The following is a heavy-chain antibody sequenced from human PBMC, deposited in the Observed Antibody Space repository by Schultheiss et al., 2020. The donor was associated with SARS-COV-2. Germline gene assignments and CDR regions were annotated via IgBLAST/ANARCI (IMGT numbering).Heavy chain of an antibody. V-gene: IGHV4-34*01. CDR2: INHSGST. CDR3: ARAPIGYYYYGMDV. J-gene: IGHJ6*02. Sequence: SETLSLTCAVYGGSFSGYYWSWIRQPPGKGLEWIGEINHSGSTNYNPSLKSRVTISVDTSKNQFSLKLSSVTAADTAVYYCARAPIGYYYYGMDVWGQGTTVTVSS. CDR1: GGSFSGYY.